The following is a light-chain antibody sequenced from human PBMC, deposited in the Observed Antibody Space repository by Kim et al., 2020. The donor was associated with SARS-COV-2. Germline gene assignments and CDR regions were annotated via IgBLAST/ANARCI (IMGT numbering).Light chain of an antibody. CDR3: QRRSGWPLT. J-gene: IGKJ4*01. CDR1: QSVGTY. Sequence: SLAPGEGATLSCRASQSVGTYLAWYQQKPGRAPRLLIYDASNRATDIPARFSGTGSGTDFTLTISSLEPEDFAIYYCQRRSGWPLTFGGGTKVEI. CDR2: DAS. V-gene: IGKV3-11*01.